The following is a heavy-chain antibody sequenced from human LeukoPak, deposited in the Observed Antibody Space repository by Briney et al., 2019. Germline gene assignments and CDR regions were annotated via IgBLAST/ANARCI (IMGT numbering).Heavy chain of an antibody. D-gene: IGHD2-2*01. CDR3: AKDSCSSTSCYASYYYMDV. V-gene: IGHV3-23*01. Sequence: PGGSLRLSCAASGFTFSSYAMSWVRQAPGKGLEWVSAISGSGGSTYYADSVKGRFTISRDNSKNTLYLQMNSLRAEDTAVYYCAKDSCSSTSCYASYYYMDVWGKGTTVTVSS. CDR2: ISGSGGST. CDR1: GFTFSSYA. J-gene: IGHJ6*03.